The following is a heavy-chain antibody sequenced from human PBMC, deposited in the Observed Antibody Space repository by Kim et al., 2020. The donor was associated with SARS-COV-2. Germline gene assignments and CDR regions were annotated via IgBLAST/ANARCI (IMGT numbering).Heavy chain of an antibody. Sequence: ASVKVSCKASGYTFTSYGISWVRQATGQGLEWMGWISGYNGNTNYAQKLQGRVTMTTDTSTSTAYMELRSLRSDDTAVYYCARALKQQLVSNYYYGMDVWGQGTTVTVSS. CDR3: ARALKQQLVSNYYYGMDV. D-gene: IGHD6-13*01. V-gene: IGHV1-18*01. CDR1: GYTFTSYG. J-gene: IGHJ6*02. CDR2: ISGYNGNT.